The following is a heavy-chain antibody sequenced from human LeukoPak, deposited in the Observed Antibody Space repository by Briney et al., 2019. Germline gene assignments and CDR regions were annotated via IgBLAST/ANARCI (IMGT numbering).Heavy chain of an antibody. V-gene: IGHV3-21*04. CDR3: ARRGYCSSTSCYPPDY. Sequence: GGSLTLSCAASGFTFSGYSMSWVRRATGKGLEWVSYITTSSSHINYADSVKGRFTISRDNAKNSLYLQMDSLRAEDTGVYYCARRGYCSSTSCYPPDYWGQGTLVTVSS. J-gene: IGHJ4*02. D-gene: IGHD2-2*01. CDR2: ITTSSSHI. CDR1: GFTFSGYS.